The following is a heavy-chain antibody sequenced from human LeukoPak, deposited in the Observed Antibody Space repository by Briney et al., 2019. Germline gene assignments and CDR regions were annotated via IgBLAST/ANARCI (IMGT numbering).Heavy chain of an antibody. J-gene: IGHJ4*02. D-gene: IGHD3-9*01. V-gene: IGHV3-23*01. CDR1: GFTFSSYA. CDR3: ASSYYDILTGLGEFNY. Sequence: GGSLRLSCAASGFTFSSYAMSWVRQAPGKGLEWVSAISGSGGSSYYADSVKGRFTISRDNSKNTLYLQMNSLRAEDTAVYYCASSYYDILTGLGEFNYWGQGTLVTVSS. CDR2: ISGSGGSS.